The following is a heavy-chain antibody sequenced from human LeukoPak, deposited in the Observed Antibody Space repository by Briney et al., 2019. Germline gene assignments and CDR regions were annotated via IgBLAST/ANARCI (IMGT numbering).Heavy chain of an antibody. CDR2: ISSSSDYI. Sequence: GGSLRLSCAASGFTFSSYSMNWVRQAPGKGLEWVSSISSSSDYIFYADSVKGRFTISRDNAKNSLYLQMNSLGAEDTAVYYCARDMGYASSSNYFDYWGQGTLVTVSS. J-gene: IGHJ4*02. CDR1: GFTFSSYS. V-gene: IGHV3-21*01. CDR3: ARDMGYASSSNYFDY. D-gene: IGHD6-6*01.